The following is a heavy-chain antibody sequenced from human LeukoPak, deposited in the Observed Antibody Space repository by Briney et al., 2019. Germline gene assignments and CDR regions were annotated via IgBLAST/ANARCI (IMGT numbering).Heavy chain of an antibody. CDR3: AGYYDTSGSHAFDI. CDR1: GFTFSSYG. D-gene: IGHD3-22*01. Sequence: PGRSLRLSCAASGFTFSSYGMHWVRQAPGKGLEWVAVISYDGSNKYYADSVKGRFTISRDNSKNTLYLQMNSLRAEDTAVYYCAGYYDTSGSHAFDIWGQGTMVTVSS. CDR2: ISYDGSNK. V-gene: IGHV3-30*03. J-gene: IGHJ3*02.